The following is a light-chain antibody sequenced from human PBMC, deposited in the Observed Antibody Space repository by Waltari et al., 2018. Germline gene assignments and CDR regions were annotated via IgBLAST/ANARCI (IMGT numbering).Light chain of an antibody. CDR1: QSISSW. Sequence: DIKMAQSPSVLSAAVGDRVTITCRASQSISSWLAWYQQKPGRAPKLLIHRASNLISGVPARFSGSGSGTEFTLTISSLQPDDFATYYCQQYSNYWTFGQGTKVDIK. CDR2: RAS. CDR3: QQYSNYWT. V-gene: IGKV1-5*03. J-gene: IGKJ1*01.